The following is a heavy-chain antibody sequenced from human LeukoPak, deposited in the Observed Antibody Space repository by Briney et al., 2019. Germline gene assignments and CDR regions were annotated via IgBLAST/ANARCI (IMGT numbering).Heavy chain of an antibody. D-gene: IGHD3-10*01. CDR3: AREGGELDNWIDP. Sequence: GASVKVSCKASGYTFTGYYMHWVRQAPGQGLEWMGWINPNSGGTNYAQKFQGRVTMTRDTSISTAYMELSRLRSDDTAVYYCAREGGELDNWIDPWGQGTPLTVSS. V-gene: IGHV1-2*02. J-gene: IGHJ5*02. CDR1: GYTFTGYY. CDR2: INPNSGGT.